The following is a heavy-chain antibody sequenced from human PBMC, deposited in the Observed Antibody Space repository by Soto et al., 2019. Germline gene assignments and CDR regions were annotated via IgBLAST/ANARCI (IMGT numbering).Heavy chain of an antibody. CDR2: INPNSGGT. V-gene: IGHV1-2*02. D-gene: IGHD6-13*01. CDR3: ARGERKQLVPEDAFDI. J-gene: IGHJ3*02. Sequence: ASVKVSCKASGYTFTGYYMHWVRQAPGQGLEWMGWINPNSGGTNYAQKFQGRVTMTRDTSISTAYMELSRLRSDDTAVYYCARGERKQLVPEDAFDIWGQGTMVTVSS. CDR1: GYTFTGYY.